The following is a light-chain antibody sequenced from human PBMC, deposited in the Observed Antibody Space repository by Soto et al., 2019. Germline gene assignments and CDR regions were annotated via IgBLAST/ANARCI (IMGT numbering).Light chain of an antibody. Sequence: QSVLTQSPSASASLGASVKLTCTLSSGHSSYAIAWHQQQPEKGPRYLMKLNSDGSHSKGDGIPDRFSGSSSGAERYLTISSLQSEDEADYYCQTWGTGMGVFGGGTKLTAL. CDR1: SGHSSYA. CDR3: QTWGTGMGV. J-gene: IGLJ2*01. V-gene: IGLV4-69*01. CDR2: LNSDGSH.